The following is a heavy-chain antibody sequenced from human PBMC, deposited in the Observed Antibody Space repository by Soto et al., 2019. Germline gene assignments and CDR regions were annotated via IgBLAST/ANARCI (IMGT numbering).Heavy chain of an antibody. CDR3: ASDSTGTFAFDI. J-gene: IGHJ3*02. Sequence: GGSLRLSCAASGFTVSSNYMSWVRQAPGKGLEWVSVIYSGGSTYYADSVKGRFTISRDNSKNTLYLQMNSLRAEDTAVYYCASDSTGTFAFDIWGQGTMVTVSS. V-gene: IGHV3-53*01. CDR2: IYSGGST. CDR1: GFTVSSNY. D-gene: IGHD1-1*01.